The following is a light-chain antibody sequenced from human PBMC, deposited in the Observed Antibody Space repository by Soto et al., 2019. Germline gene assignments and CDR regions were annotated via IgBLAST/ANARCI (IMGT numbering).Light chain of an antibody. J-gene: IGKJ3*01. Sequence: EIVLTQSPATLSLSPGERATLSCRASQSVSTYLAWYQQKPGQAPRLLIYDASNRATGIPARFSGSGSGTDFTLTISSLEPEDFAVYYCQQCGSWPLTFGPGTKVDIK. V-gene: IGKV3-11*01. CDR1: QSVSTY. CDR2: DAS. CDR3: QQCGSWPLT.